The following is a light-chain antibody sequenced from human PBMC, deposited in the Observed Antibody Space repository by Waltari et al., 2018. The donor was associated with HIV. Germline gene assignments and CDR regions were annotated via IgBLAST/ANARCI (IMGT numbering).Light chain of an antibody. V-gene: IGKV1-5*03. CDR3: QQYNSYSYT. CDR1: QSISSW. CDR2: KAS. J-gene: IGKJ2*01. Sequence: DIQMTQSPSTLSAYVGDRVTITCRASQSISSWLAWDQQKPGKAPKLLLYKASSLESGVPSRFSGSGSGTEFTLTISSLQPDDSATYYCQQYNSYSYTFGQGTKLEIK.